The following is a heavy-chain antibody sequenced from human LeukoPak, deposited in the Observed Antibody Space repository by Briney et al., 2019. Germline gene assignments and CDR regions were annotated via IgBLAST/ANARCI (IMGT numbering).Heavy chain of an antibody. J-gene: IGHJ4*02. CDR1: GYTFTSYD. CDR2: MNPNSGNT. CDR3: ARGRNTYVWGSYRYLYGY. D-gene: IGHD3-16*02. V-gene: IGHV1-8*01. Sequence: GASVKVSCKASGYTFTSYDINWVRQAPGQGLEWMGWMNPNSGNTGYAQKFQGRVTMTRHTSISTAYMELSSLRSEDTAVYYCARGRNTYVWGSYRYLYGYWGQGTLVTVSS.